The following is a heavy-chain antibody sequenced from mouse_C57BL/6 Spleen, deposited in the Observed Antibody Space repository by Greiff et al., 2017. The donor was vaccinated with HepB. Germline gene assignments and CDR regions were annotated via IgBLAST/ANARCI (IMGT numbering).Heavy chain of an antibody. CDR1: GFSLTSYG. CDR3: ANWDVGD. Sequence: VQLQQSGPGLVQPSQSLSITCTVSGFSLTSYGVHWVRQSPGKGLEWLGVIWSGGSTDYNAAFISRLSISKDNSKSQVFFKMNSLQADDTAIYYCANWDVGDWGQDTTLTVSS. CDR2: IWSGGST. D-gene: IGHD4-1*01. J-gene: IGHJ2*01. V-gene: IGHV2-2*01.